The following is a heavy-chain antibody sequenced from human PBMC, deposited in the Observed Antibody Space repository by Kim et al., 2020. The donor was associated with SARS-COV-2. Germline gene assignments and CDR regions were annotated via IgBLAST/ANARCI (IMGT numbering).Heavy chain of an antibody. D-gene: IGHD6-6*01. Sequence: GGSLRLSCAASGFTFSSYEMNWVRQAPGKGLEWVSYISSSGSTIYYADSVKGRFTISRDNAKNSLYLQMNSLRAEDTAVYYCARSTWGSSSNYYYYYGMDVWGQGTTVTVSS. CDR2: ISSSGSTI. CDR3: ARSTWGSSSNYYYYYGMDV. J-gene: IGHJ6*02. V-gene: IGHV3-48*03. CDR1: GFTFSSYE.